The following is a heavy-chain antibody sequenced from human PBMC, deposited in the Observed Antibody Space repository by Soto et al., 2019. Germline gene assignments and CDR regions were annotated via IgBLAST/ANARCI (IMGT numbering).Heavy chain of an antibody. J-gene: IGHJ6*02. CDR1: GGSISYDHYH. CDR3: VREDDGGDRDYYGLDV. V-gene: IGHV4-30-4*01. D-gene: IGHD2-21*02. Sequence: QVQLQESGPGLVRPSQTLSLTCTVSGGSISYDHYHWTWIRQPPGKGLEWIGYIHYSGSGFYNPSLQSRLSRSVDTSKNLFSLKLSSATAADTAVYFCVREDDGGDRDYYGLDVWGQGTTVTVSS. CDR2: IHYSGSG.